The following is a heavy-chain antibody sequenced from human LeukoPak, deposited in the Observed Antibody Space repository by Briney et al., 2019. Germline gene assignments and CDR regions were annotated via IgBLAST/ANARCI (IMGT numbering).Heavy chain of an antibody. CDR3: AREQFPYNSGWYEGFDY. CDR1: GFTFSSYE. Sequence: PGGSLRLSCAASGFTFSSYEMNWVRQAPGKGLEWGSYISGSGDTIYSADSVKGRFTISRDNAKNSLYLQMNSLRAEDTAVYYCAREQFPYNSGWYEGFDYWGQGTLVTVSS. D-gene: IGHD6-19*01. V-gene: IGHV3-48*03. CDR2: ISGSGDTI. J-gene: IGHJ4*02.